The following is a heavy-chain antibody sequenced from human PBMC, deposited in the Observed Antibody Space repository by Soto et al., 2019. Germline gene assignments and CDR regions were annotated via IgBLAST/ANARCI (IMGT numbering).Heavy chain of an antibody. CDR3: ARTRGVIRYFDWPPVRVFDY. D-gene: IGHD3-9*01. J-gene: IGHJ4*02. CDR1: GYTSTTYC. Sequence: ALVTVSCLASGYTSTTYCMHGGRQAPGQRFRWMGIINPSGGSTSYAQKFQGRVTMTRDTSTSTVYMELSSLRSDDTAVYYCARTRGVIRYFDWPPVRVFDYWGQGTLVTVSS. CDR2: INPSGGST. V-gene: IGHV1-46*01.